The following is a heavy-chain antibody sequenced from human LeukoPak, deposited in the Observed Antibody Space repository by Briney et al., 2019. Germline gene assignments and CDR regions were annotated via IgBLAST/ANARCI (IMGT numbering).Heavy chain of an antibody. CDR2: IWYDGTNK. CDR3: AKDPIVVVPAAIGFDP. D-gene: IGHD2-2*01. Sequence: GGSLRLSCAASGFTFSDYGIHWVRQAPGKGLEWVAVIWYDGTNKYYGDSVKGRFTISRDNSKNTLYLQMNSLRAEDTAVYYCAKDPIVVVPAAIGFDPWGQGTLVTVSS. V-gene: IGHV3-33*06. CDR1: GFTFSDYG. J-gene: IGHJ5*02.